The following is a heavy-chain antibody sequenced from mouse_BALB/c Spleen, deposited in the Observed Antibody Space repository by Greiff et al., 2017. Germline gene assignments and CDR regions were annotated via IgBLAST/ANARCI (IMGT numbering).Heavy chain of an antibody. V-gene: IGHV5-6-3*01. CDR1: GFTFSSYG. D-gene: IGHD1-2*01. CDR3: ARDRSITTATFYFDY. J-gene: IGHJ2*01. Sequence: EVQLVESGGGLVQPGGSLKLSCAASGFTFSSYGMSWVRQTPDKRLELVATINSNGGSTYYPDSVKGRFTISRDNAKNTLYLQMSSLKSEDTAMYYCARDRSITTATFYFDYWGQGTTLTVSS. CDR2: INSNGGST.